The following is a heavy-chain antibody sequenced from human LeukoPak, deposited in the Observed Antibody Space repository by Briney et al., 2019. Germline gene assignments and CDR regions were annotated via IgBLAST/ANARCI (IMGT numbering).Heavy chain of an antibody. CDR1: GFTFSNYG. J-gene: IGHJ4*02. CDR3: ANRFWSASVPIDY. V-gene: IGHV3-23*01. Sequence: GGSLRLSCAASGFTFSNYGMSWVRQAPGKGLEWVSTITYNGGSTAYADSVKGRFTISRDNSKSTLYLQMDSLRADDTAVYYCANRFWSASVPIDYWGQGTLVTVSS. D-gene: IGHD3-3*01. CDR2: ITYNGGST.